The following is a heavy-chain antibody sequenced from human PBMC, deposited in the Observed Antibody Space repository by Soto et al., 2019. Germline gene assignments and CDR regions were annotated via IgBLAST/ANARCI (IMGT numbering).Heavy chain of an antibody. D-gene: IGHD1-20*01. CDR1: GFVFKDSS. Sequence: EVLLVESGGGVVQPGGSLKLSCAASGFVFKDSSIHWVRQASGKGLEWVGRIRDRAYNYATAYTASVKGRFTISRDDSNNTAYLQMTSLKTEDKAIYYCTRRISAAQDYWGQGTLVTVSS. V-gene: IGHV3-73*01. J-gene: IGHJ4*02. CDR2: IRDRAYNYAT. CDR3: TRRISAAQDY.